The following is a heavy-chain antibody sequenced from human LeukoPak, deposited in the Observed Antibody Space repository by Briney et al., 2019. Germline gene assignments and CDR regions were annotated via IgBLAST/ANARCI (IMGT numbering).Heavy chain of an antibody. CDR2: IKSKTDGGTT. D-gene: IGHD4-17*01. CDR3: TISPDVYGDPA. J-gene: IGHJ5*02. V-gene: IGHV3-15*01. Sequence: GGSLRLSCAASGFTFSNAWMSWVRQAPGKGLEWVGRIKSKTDGGTTDYAAPVKGRFTISRDDSKNTLYLQMNSLKTEDTAVYYCTISPDVYGDPAWGQGTLVTVSS. CDR1: GFTFSNAW.